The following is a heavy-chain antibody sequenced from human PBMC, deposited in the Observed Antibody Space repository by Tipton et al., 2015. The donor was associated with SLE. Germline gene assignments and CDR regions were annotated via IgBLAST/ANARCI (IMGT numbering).Heavy chain of an antibody. J-gene: IGHJ2*01. CDR1: GGSFSGYY. D-gene: IGHD6-13*01. Sequence: TLSLTCAVYGGSFSGYYWSWIRQPPGKGLEWIGEINHSGSTNYNPSLKSRVTISVDTSKNQFSLKLSSVTAADTAAYYCARGLAAAGRYFDLWGRGTLVTVSS. CDR3: ARGLAAAGRYFDL. V-gene: IGHV4-34*01. CDR2: INHSGST.